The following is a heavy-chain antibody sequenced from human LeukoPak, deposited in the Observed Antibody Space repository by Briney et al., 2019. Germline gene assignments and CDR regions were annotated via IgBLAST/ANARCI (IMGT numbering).Heavy chain of an antibody. D-gene: IGHD6-6*01. J-gene: IGHJ3*02. Sequence: ASVKVSCKASGYTFTSYGISWVRQAPGQGLERMGWISAYNGNTNYAQKLQGRVTMTTDTSTSTAYMELRSLRSDDTAVYCCARDPVAAHTRNAFDIWGQGTMVTVSS. CDR1: GYTFTSYG. CDR2: ISAYNGNT. V-gene: IGHV1-18*01. CDR3: ARDPVAAHTRNAFDI.